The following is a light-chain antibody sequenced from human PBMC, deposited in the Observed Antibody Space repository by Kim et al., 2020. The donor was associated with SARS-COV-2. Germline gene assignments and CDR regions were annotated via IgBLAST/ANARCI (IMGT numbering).Light chain of an antibody. CDR3: MQGTHWPFT. Sequence: PASISCRSSQSLGYSDGNIYLNWFHQRPGQSPRRLSYKVSNRDSGVPDRFSGSGSGTDFTLQISRVEAEYVGVYYCMQGTHWPFTFGPGTKVDIK. J-gene: IGKJ3*01. CDR2: KVS. V-gene: IGKV2-30*01. CDR1: QSLGYSDGNIY.